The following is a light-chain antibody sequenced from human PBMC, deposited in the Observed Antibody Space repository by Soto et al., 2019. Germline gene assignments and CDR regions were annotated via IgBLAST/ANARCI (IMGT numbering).Light chain of an antibody. CDR3: QQYNNWPPIT. Sequence: EIVLTQSPATLSSSPGETATLSCRASQYVGTRLAWYQHKPGQAPRLLIYGASTRATGIPARFSGSGSGTEFTLTISSLQSEDFAVYYCQQYNNWPPITFGGGTKVDIK. J-gene: IGKJ4*01. V-gene: IGKV3-15*01. CDR1: QYVGTR. CDR2: GAS.